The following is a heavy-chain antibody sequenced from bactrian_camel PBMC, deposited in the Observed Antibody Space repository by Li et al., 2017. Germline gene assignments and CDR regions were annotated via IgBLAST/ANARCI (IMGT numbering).Heavy chain of an antibody. Sequence: VQLVESGGGFVQPGGSLRLSCAASGFTFSSYAMSWVRQAPGKGLEWVSAINSRGGSTYYNDSVKGRFTISRDNAKNTLYLQLNSLKTEDTAMYYCAKDRVYGSAWYSGYNYWGQGTQVTVS. CDR1: GFTFSSYA. J-gene: IGHJ4*01. V-gene: IGHV3S31*01. CDR2: INSRGGST. CDR3: AKDRVYGSAWYSGYNY. D-gene: IGHD6*01.